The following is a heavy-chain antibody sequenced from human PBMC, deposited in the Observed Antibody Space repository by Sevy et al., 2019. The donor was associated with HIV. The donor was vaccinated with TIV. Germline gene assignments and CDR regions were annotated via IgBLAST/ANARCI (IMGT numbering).Heavy chain of an antibody. V-gene: IGHV3-11*06. D-gene: IGHD6-13*01. CDR1: GFTFSNYY. Sequence: GGSLRLSCAASGFTFSNYYMSWISQAPGKGLEWVSYISSSSRYTNYADSVKGRFTISRDNAKNSLYLQINSLSAEDTAVYYCARNDAVAGPDYCDSWGQGTLVTVSS. CDR3: ARNDAVAGPDYCDS. J-gene: IGHJ4*02. CDR2: ISSSSRYT.